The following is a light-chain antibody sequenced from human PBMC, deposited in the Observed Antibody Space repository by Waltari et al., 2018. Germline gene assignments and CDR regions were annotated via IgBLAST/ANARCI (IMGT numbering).Light chain of an antibody. Sequence: EIVLTQCPGTLSLSPGERATLSCRASQSVSRYLAWYQQKPGQAPRLLIYDASTRATGIPDRFSGSGSGTDFSLTISILEPEDFAVYYCQKYVSLPATCGQGTKVEVK. CDR1: QSVSRY. V-gene: IGKV3-20*01. J-gene: IGKJ1*01. CDR3: QKYVSLPAT. CDR2: DAS.